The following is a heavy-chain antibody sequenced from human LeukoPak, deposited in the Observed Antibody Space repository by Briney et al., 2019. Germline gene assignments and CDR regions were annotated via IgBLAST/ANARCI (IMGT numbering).Heavy chain of an antibody. CDR1: GFTFGDYA. Sequence: PGGSLRLSCTASGFTFGDYAMSWLRQAPGKGLEWVGFIRSKAYGGTTEYAASVKGRFTISRDDSKSIAYLQMNSLKTGDTAVYYCTRVARYYYDSSGQPLFDYWGQGTLVTVSS. CDR3: TRVARYYYDSSGQPLFDY. CDR2: IRSKAYGGTT. D-gene: IGHD3-22*01. J-gene: IGHJ4*02. V-gene: IGHV3-49*03.